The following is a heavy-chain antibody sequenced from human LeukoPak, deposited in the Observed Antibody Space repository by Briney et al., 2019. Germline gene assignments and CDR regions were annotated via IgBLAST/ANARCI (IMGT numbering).Heavy chain of an antibody. CDR3: ARVGVGARFDY. D-gene: IGHD1-26*01. Sequence: GGSLRLSCAASGFTFSSYWMSWVRLAPGTGLEWVANIKQDGSEKYYVDSVKGRFTISRDNAKNSLYLQMNSLRAEDTAVYYCARVGVGARFDYWGQGTLVTVSS. J-gene: IGHJ4*02. V-gene: IGHV3-7*01. CDR1: GFTFSSYW. CDR2: IKQDGSEK.